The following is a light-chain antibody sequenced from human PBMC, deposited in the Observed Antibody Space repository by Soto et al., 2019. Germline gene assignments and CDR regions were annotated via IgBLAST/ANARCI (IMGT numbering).Light chain of an antibody. J-gene: IGKJ2*01. V-gene: IGKV1-5*03. CDR1: QSISTW. Sequence: DIPMTQSPSTVSASVGDRVTITCRASQSISTWLAWYQQKPGKAPNLLIYKASSLESGVPSRFSGSGSGTRFTLIIDSLQPDDSATYYCQHYDTYPYTFGQGTKLEI. CDR3: QHYDTYPYT. CDR2: KAS.